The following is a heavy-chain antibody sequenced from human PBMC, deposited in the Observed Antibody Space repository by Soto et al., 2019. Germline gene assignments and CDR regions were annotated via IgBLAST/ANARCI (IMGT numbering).Heavy chain of an antibody. Sequence: PSETLSLTCSVFGGSMSPYYWSWIRQSPGKGLEWIANIYYRGNTNYNPSLESRVTISIDTSKNQFSLKLNSLTAADTAVYYCARHSKKTGDFDYYYGTDVWGQGTTVTVSS. J-gene: IGHJ6*02. CDR3: ARHSKKTGDFDYYYGTDV. V-gene: IGHV4-59*08. CDR1: GGSMSPYY. CDR2: IYYRGNT. D-gene: IGHD7-27*01.